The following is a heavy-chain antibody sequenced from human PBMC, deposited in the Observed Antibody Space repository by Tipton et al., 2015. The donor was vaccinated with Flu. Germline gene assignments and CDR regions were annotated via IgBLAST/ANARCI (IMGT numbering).Heavy chain of an antibody. D-gene: IGHD3-22*01. J-gene: IGHJ3*02. V-gene: IGHV1-69*01. Sequence: QVQLVQSGAEVKKPGSSVKVSCKASGGTFSSYAISWVRQAPGQGLEWMGGIIPIFGTANYAQKFQGRVTITADESTSTAYMELSSLRSEDTAVYYCARDGHITMIVVDDAFDIWGQWTMVTVSS. CDR2: IIPIFGTA. CDR1: GGTFSSYA. CDR3: ARDGHITMIVVDDAFDI.